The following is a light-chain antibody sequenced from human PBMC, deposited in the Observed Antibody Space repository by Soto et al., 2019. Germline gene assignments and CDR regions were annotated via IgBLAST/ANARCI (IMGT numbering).Light chain of an antibody. Sequence: IVLTQSPATLSLSPGERATLSCRTSQSVSSHLAWYQQKPGQAPRLLIYDASNRATGIPARFSGSGSATDFTLTISSLEAEDFAVYYCQQRSNWLTFGGGTKVDIK. CDR1: QSVSSH. V-gene: IGKV3-11*01. CDR2: DAS. J-gene: IGKJ4*01. CDR3: QQRSNWLT.